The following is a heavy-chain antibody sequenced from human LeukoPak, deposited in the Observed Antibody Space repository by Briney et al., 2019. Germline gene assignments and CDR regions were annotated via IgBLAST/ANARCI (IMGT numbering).Heavy chain of an antibody. Sequence: GGSLRLFCVASGFDISYNYVGWVRQAPGKGLEWVSVIHTGGTTHYTDSVKGRFTISRDNAKNTLYLQMNSLRAEDTAVYYCARALAVAADYWGQGTLVTVSS. CDR2: IHTGGTT. J-gene: IGHJ4*02. CDR1: GFDISYNY. D-gene: IGHD6-19*01. CDR3: ARALAVAADY. V-gene: IGHV3-66*01.